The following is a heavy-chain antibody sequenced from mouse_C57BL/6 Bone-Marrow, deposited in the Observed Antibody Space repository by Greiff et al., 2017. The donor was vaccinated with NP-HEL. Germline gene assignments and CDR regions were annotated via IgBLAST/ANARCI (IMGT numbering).Heavy chain of an antibody. CDR1: GYTFTSYW. CDR3: AREDYYLGFFDY. CDR2: IDPSDSYT. J-gene: IGHJ2*01. D-gene: IGHD1-1*01. V-gene: IGHV1-69*01. Sequence: QVQLQQPGAELVMPGASVKLSCKASGYTFTSYWMHWVKQRPGQGLEWIGEIDPSDSYTNYHQKFKGKSTLTVDKSSSTAYMQLSSLTAEDSAVYYCAREDYYLGFFDYWGQGTTLTVSS.